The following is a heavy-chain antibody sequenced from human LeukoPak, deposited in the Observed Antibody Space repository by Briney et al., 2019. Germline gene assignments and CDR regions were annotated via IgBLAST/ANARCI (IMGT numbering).Heavy chain of an antibody. CDR3: ARGGIAARRGGSYMDV. V-gene: IGHV4-34*01. Sequence: SETLSLTCAVYGGSFSGYYWCWIRQPPGKGLEWIGEINHSGSTNYNPSLKSRVTISVDTSKNQFSLKPSSVTAAATAVYYCARGGIAARRGGSYMDVWGRGTTVTVSS. J-gene: IGHJ6*03. D-gene: IGHD6-6*01. CDR1: GGSFSGYY. CDR2: INHSGST.